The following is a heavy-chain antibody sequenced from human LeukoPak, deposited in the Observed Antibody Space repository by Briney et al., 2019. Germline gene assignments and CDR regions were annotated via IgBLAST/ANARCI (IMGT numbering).Heavy chain of an antibody. CDR3: ARVDIEKDAFDI. D-gene: IGHD3-9*01. CDR2: ISGGGSTI. J-gene: IGHJ3*02. V-gene: IGHV3-48*01. CDR1: GFTFSSYS. Sequence: PGGSLRLSCVASGFTFSSYSMSWVRQTPGKGLEWVSYISGGGSTIYYADSVKGRFTISRDNSKNTLYLQMNSLRAEDTAVYYCARVDIEKDAFDIWGQGTMVTVSS.